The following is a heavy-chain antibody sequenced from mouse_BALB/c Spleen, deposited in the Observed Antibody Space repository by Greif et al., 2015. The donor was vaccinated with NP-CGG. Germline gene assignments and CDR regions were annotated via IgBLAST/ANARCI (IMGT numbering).Heavy chain of an antibody. CDR3: ARDYGSSYWYFDV. CDR2: ISNLAYSI. J-gene: IGHJ1*01. D-gene: IGHD1-1*01. V-gene: IGHV5-15*02. CDR1: GFTLSDYG. Sequence: EVKLMESGGGLVQPGGSRKLSCAASGFTLSDYGMAWVRQAPGKGPEWVAFISNLAYSIYYADTVTGRFTISRENAKNTLYLEMSSLGSEDTAMYYCARDYGSSYWYFDVWGAGTTVTVSS.